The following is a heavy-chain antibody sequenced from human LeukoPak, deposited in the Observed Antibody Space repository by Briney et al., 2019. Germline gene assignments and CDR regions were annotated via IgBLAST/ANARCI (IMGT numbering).Heavy chain of an antibody. V-gene: IGHV4-59*01. CDR1: GGSISSYY. CDR3: ASLLGSGSYQVDY. Sequence: SETLSLTCTVSGGSISSYYWSWIRQPPGKGLEWIGNIYYSGSTNYNPSLKSRVTMSVDTSKNQFSLKLSSVTAADTAVYYCASLLGSGSYQVDYWGQGTLVTVSS. CDR2: IYYSGST. J-gene: IGHJ4*02. D-gene: IGHD1-26*01.